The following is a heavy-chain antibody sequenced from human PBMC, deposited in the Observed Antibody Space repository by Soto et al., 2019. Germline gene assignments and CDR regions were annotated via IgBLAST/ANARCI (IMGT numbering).Heavy chain of an antibody. CDR1: GGTFSSYA. V-gene: IGHV1-69*13. J-gene: IGHJ6*01. Sequence: SVKVSCKASGGTFSSYAISWVRQAPGQGLEWMGGIIPIFGTANYAQKFQVRVTITADESTSTAYMELSSLRSEDTAVYYCARGGDGYNYGSVRYYYHYGMDVWGQGPTVTVSS. D-gene: IGHD5-12*01. CDR2: IIPIFGTA. CDR3: ARGGDGYNYGSVRYYYHYGMDV.